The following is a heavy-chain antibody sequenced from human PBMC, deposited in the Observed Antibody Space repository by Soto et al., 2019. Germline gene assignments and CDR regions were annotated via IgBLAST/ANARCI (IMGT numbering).Heavy chain of an antibody. CDR3: ALNYDSSGYYY. Sequence: GGSLRLSCAASGFTFSSYGMHWVRQAPGKGLEWVAVISYDGSNKYYADSVKGRFTISRDNSKNTLYLQMNSLKAEDTAVYYCALNYDSSGYYYWGQGTLVTVSS. D-gene: IGHD3-22*01. J-gene: IGHJ4*02. CDR1: GFTFSSYG. V-gene: IGHV3-30*03. CDR2: ISYDGSNK.